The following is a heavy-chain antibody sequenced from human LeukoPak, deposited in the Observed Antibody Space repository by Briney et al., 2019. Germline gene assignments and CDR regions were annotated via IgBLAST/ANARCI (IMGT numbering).Heavy chain of an antibody. Sequence: GRSLRLSCAASVFTVSSYAMHWVRQAPGKGLEWVAVISYDGSNKYYADSVKGRFTISRDNSKNTLYLQMNSLRAEDTAVYYCARGPPQYSSSWYDYFDYWGQATLVTVSS. J-gene: IGHJ4*02. CDR3: ARGPPQYSSSWYDYFDY. D-gene: IGHD6-13*01. CDR2: ISYDGSNK. CDR1: VFTVSSYA. V-gene: IGHV3-30*04.